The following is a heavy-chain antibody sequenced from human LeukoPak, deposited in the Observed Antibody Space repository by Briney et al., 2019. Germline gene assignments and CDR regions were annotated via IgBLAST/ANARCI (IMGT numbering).Heavy chain of an antibody. J-gene: IGHJ4*02. CDR1: GFTFSSYA. Sequence: GGSLRLSCAASGFTFSSYAMSWVRQAPGKGLEWVSAVSGSGGSTYYADSVKGRFTISRDNSKNTLYLQMNSPRAEDTAVYYCAKPPVRGAPVPLDYWGQGTLVTVSS. V-gene: IGHV3-23*01. D-gene: IGHD3-10*01. CDR2: VSGSGGST. CDR3: AKPPVRGAPVPLDY.